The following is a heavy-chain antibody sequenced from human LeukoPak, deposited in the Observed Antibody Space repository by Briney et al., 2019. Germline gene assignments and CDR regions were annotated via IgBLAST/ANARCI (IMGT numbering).Heavy chain of an antibody. V-gene: IGHV1-18*04. D-gene: IGHD2-15*01. CDR3: ARDGDIVVVVAAQGWFDP. Sequence: ASVKVSCKASGYTFTGYYMHWVRQATRQGLEWMGWISAYNGNTNYAQKHQGRVTMTTDTSTSTAYMELRSLRSDDTAVYYCARDGDIVVVVAAQGWFDPWGQGTLVTVSS. CDR1: GYTFTGYY. CDR2: ISAYNGNT. J-gene: IGHJ5*02.